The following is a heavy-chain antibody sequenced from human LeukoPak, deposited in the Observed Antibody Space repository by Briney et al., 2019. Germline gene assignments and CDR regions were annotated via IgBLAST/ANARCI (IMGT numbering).Heavy chain of an antibody. Sequence: SVKVSCKASGGTFSSYAISWVRQAPGQGLEWMGRIIPILGIANYAQKFQGRVTITADKSTSTAYMELSSLRSEDTAVYYCARSTVVARGFDYWGQGTLVTVSS. CDR1: GGTFSSYA. V-gene: IGHV1-69*04. CDR3: ARSTVVARGFDY. J-gene: IGHJ4*02. CDR2: IIPILGIA. D-gene: IGHD2-15*01.